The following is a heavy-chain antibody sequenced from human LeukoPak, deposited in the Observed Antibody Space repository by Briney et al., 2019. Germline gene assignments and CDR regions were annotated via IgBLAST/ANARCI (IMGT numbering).Heavy chain of an antibody. CDR2: INHSGST. CDR1: GGSFSGYY. CDR3: ATSFHIAAPYYYGIDV. J-gene: IGHJ6*02. V-gene: IGHV4-34*01. Sequence: SETLSLTCAVYGGSFSGYYWNWIRQPPEKGLEWIGEINHSGSTSYNPSLKSRVTISVDTSKNQFSLKLSSVTAADTAVYYCATSFHIAAPYYYGIDVWGRGNTLTVSS. D-gene: IGHD6-13*01.